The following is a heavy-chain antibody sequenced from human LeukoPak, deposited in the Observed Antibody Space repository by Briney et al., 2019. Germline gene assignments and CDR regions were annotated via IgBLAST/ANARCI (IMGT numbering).Heavy chain of an antibody. D-gene: IGHD2-2*03. CDR3: ARHMDIVVVPAVLDP. J-gene: IGHJ5*02. CDR2: IYYSGST. CDR1: GGSISSSSYY. Sequence: ASETLSLTCTVSGGSISSSSYYWGWIRQPPGKGLEWIGSIYYSGSTYYNPSLKSRVTISVDTSKNQFSLKLSSVTAADTAVYYCARHMDIVVVPAVLDPWGQGTLVTVSS. V-gene: IGHV4-39*01.